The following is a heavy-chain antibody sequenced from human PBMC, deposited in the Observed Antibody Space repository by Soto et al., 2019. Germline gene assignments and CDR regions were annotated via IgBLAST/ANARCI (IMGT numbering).Heavy chain of an antibody. CDR3: AKGGRQWLVTSDFNY. J-gene: IGHJ4*02. V-gene: IGHV3-30*18. D-gene: IGHD6-19*01. CDR2: VSHDGRNT. Sequence: VQLVESGGGVVQPGRSLRLSCAASGFTFSDYAMHWVRQAPGKGLEWVAVVSHDGRNTHYADSGKGRFTSSRNSSKNTVSLEMTSLRAEDKAVYYCAKGGRQWLVTSDFNYWGQGALVTVSS. CDR1: GFTFSDYA.